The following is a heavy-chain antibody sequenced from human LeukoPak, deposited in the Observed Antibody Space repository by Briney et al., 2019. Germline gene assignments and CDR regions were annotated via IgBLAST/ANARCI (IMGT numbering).Heavy chain of an antibody. CDR2: INPNSVGT. D-gene: IGHD3/OR15-3a*01. Sequence: ASVKVSCKASGYTLTGYYMHWVRPAPGQGLGWMGWINPNSVGTNDVQKFQGRVTMTRDTSISTAYMELSRLRSDNTAVYYCASNYDFLTGYSDPPHDAFDFWGQGTMVTVSS. CDR1: GYTLTGYY. J-gene: IGHJ3*01. V-gene: IGHV1-2*02. CDR3: ASNYDFLTGYSDPPHDAFDF.